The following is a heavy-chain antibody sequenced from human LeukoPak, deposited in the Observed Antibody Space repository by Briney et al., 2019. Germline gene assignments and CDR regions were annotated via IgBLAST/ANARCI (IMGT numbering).Heavy chain of an antibody. CDR3: ARDKSCSRIWFDR. CDR2: INPNSGGT. Sequence: ASVKVSCKASGSTFTGYYMHWVRQAPGQGLEWMGWINPNSGGTNYAQKFQGRVTMNRVTSISTAYMELSRLRCDDTAVYYCARDKSCSRIWFDRWGQGTLVTVSS. V-gene: IGHV1-2*02. J-gene: IGHJ5*02. CDR1: GSTFTGYY. D-gene: IGHD2-15*01.